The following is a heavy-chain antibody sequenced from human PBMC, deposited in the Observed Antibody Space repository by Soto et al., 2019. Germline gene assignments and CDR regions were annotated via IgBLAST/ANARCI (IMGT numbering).Heavy chain of an antibody. J-gene: IGHJ6*02. CDR1: GGSISSRSYS. CDR2: IYYSENT. V-gene: IGHV4-39*01. D-gene: IGHD2-2*01. CDR3: AKLAGYCSGNSCHGDYAMDV. Sequence: QLQLQESGPGLLKPSETLSLTCSVSGGSISSRSYSWGWIRQPPGKGLEWIGTIYYSENTYYNPSLKSRGTISVDTSKNQFSLKLSSVTAADTAVYYCAKLAGYCSGNSCHGDYAMDVWGQGTTVTVSS.